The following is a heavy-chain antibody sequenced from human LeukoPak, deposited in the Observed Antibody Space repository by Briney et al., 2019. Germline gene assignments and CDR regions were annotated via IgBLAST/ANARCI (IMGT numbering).Heavy chain of an antibody. CDR2: ISYDGSNK. Sequence: GGSLRLSCAASGFTFSSYAMHWVRQAPGKGLEWVAVISYDGSNKYYADSVKGRFTISRDNSKNTLYLQMNSLRAEDTAVYYCARPVSQPYGSGSYRDYWGQGTLVTVSS. V-gene: IGHV3-30-3*01. CDR3: ARPVSQPYGSGSYRDY. J-gene: IGHJ4*02. D-gene: IGHD3-10*01. CDR1: GFTFSSYA.